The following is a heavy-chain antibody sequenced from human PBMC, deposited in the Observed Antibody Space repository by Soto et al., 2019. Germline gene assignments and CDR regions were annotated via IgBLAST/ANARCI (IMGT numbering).Heavy chain of an antibody. CDR3: GPRGAVADPRGY. V-gene: IGHV4-34*01. D-gene: IGHD6-19*01. CDR2: IHHSGNT. J-gene: IGHJ4*02. Sequence: WTWIRQLPGKGLEWIGEIHHSGNTNYNPSLKSRVAISVDTSKNQFSLYLGSVTAADTAVYYCGPRGAVADPRGYWGQGTLVTVSS.